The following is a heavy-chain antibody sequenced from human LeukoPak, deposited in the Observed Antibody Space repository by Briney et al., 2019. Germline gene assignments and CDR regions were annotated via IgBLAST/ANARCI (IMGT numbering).Heavy chain of an antibody. CDR1: GFTFSSYA. CDR3: ARDRGSSSWYYFDY. J-gene: IGHJ4*02. V-gene: IGHV3-30-3*01. D-gene: IGHD6-13*01. Sequence: GGSLRLSCAASGFTFSSYAMHWVRQAPGKGLEWVAVISYDGSNKYYADSVKGRFTISRDNSKNTLYLQMNSLRAEDTAVYYCARDRGSSSWYYFDYWGQGALVSVSS. CDR2: ISYDGSNK.